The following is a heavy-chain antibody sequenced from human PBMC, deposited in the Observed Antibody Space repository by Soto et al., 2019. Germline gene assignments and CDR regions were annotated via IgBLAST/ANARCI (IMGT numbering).Heavy chain of an antibody. CDR3: ARGGYYYDSSGYYFLDY. D-gene: IGHD3-22*01. CDR1: GGTFISYA. V-gene: IGHV1-69*01. CDR2: VIPMFGTA. Sequence: QVQLVQSGAEVKKPGSSVKVSCKSSGGTFISYAISWVRQAPGQGLEWMGGVIPMFGTANYAQKFQGRVTITADESTSTAYMELSSLRSEDTAVYYCARGGYYYDSSGYYFLDYWGQGTLGTVSS. J-gene: IGHJ4*02.